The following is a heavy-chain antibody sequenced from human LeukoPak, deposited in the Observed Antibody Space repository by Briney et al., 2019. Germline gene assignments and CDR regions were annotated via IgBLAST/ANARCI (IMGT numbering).Heavy chain of an antibody. CDR3: ARAGLVVMEAFDP. D-gene: IGHD2-8*02. J-gene: IGHJ5*02. CDR1: GGSISSYY. Sequence: SETLSLTCTVSGGSISSYYWSWIRQPPGKGLEWIGYIYFSGSTNYNPSLKSRVTISVDTSKKQTSLKLTSVTAADTAVYYCARAGLVVMEAFDPWGQGTLVTVSS. CDR2: IYFSGST. V-gene: IGHV4-59*01.